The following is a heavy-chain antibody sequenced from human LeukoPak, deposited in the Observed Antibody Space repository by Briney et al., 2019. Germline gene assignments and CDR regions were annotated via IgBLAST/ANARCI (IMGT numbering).Heavy chain of an antibody. V-gene: IGHV3-30*02. CDR3: AREYYDFWSGYPLDY. CDR2: IRHDGSNK. D-gene: IGHD3-3*01. CDR1: GFIFSNYG. J-gene: IGHJ4*02. Sequence: PGGSLRLSCTTSGFIFSNYGMHWVRQAPGKGLEWVAFIRHDGSNKYYADSVKGRFTISRDNAKNSLYLQMNSLRAEDTAVYYCAREYYDFWSGYPLDYWGQGTLVTVSS.